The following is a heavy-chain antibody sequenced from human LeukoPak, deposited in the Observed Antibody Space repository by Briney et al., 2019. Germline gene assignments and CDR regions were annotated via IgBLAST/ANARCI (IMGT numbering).Heavy chain of an antibody. J-gene: IGHJ3*02. CDR2: IYYSGST. CDR1: GGSISSYY. Sequence: SETLSLTCTVSGGSISSYYWSWIRQPPGKGLEWIGYIYYSGSTNHNPSLKSRVTISVDTSKNQFSLKLSSVTAADTAVYYCARATETTVVGPIYAFDIWGQGTMVTVSS. D-gene: IGHD4-23*01. V-gene: IGHV4-59*01. CDR3: ARATETTVVGPIYAFDI.